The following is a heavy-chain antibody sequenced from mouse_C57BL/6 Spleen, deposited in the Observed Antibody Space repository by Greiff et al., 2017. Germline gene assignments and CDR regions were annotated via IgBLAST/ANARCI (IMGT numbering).Heavy chain of an antibody. V-gene: IGHV1-69*01. Sequence: QVQLKQPGAELVMPGASVKLSCKASGYTFTSYWMHWVKQRPGQGLEWIGEIDPSDSYTNYNQKFKGKSTLTVDKSSSTAYMQRSSLTSEDSAVYYCARRGVYYYGSSPFDYWGQGTTLTVSS. CDR3: ARRGVYYYGSSPFDY. D-gene: IGHD1-1*01. CDR1: GYTFTSYW. J-gene: IGHJ2*01. CDR2: IDPSDSYT.